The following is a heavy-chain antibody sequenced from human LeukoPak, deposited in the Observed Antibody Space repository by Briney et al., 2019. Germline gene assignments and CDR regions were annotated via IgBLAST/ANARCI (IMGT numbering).Heavy chain of an antibody. CDR2: INHSGST. CDR1: GGSFSGYY. J-gene: IGHJ5*02. CDR3: ARGIVVVPAALELNWFDP. Sequence: SETLSPTCAVYGGSFSGYYWSWIRQPPGKGLDWIGEINHSGSTNYNPSLKSRATISVDTSKNQFSLKLSSVTAADTAVYYCARGIVVVPAALELNWFDPWGQGTLVTVSS. V-gene: IGHV4-34*01. D-gene: IGHD2-2*01.